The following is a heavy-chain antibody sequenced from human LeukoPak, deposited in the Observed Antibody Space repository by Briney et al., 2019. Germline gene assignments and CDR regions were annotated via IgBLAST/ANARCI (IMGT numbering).Heavy chain of an antibody. J-gene: IGHJ4*02. V-gene: IGHV3-33*03. CDR2: VWSDGTTK. CDR3: AKFSGRLLVEYYFDY. D-gene: IGHD2-8*02. CDR1: GFTFSNYG. Sequence: GGSLRLSCAASGFTFSNYGMHWVRQAPGKGLEWVAVVWSDGTTKNYADSVKGRFTISRDNSKSTLYLQMDSLRAEDTAVYYCAKFSGRLLVEYYFDYWGQGTLVTVSS.